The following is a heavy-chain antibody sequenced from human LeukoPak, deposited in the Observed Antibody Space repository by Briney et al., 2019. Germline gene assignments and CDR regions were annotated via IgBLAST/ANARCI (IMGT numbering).Heavy chain of an antibody. J-gene: IGHJ4*02. D-gene: IGHD6-19*01. CDR1: GFTFSSYW. Sequence: PGGSLRLSCAASGFTFSSYWMHWVRQAPGKGLVWVSRINSDGSSTSYADSVKGRFTISRDNAKNSLYLQMNSLRAEDTALYYCAKDRWIAVAGRFDYWGQGTLVTVSS. CDR3: AKDRWIAVAGRFDY. CDR2: INSDGSST. V-gene: IGHV3-74*01.